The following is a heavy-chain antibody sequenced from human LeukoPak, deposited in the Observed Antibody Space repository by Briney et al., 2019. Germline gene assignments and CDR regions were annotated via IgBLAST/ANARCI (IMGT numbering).Heavy chain of an antibody. CDR2: IKHDGSEK. J-gene: IGHJ4*02. D-gene: IGHD3-3*01. CDR3: ARPLAEYDFWSGYAYYFDY. V-gene: IGHV3-7*01. CDR1: GFTFSSYW. Sequence: GGSLRLSCAASGFTFSSYWMSWVRQAPGKGLEWVANIKHDGSEKYYVDSVKGRFTISRDNAKNSLYLQMNSLRAEDTAVYYCARPLAEYDFWSGYAYYFDYWGQGTLVTVSS.